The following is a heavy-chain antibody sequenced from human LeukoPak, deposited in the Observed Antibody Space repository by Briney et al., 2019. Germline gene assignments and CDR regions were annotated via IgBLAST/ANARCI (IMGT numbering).Heavy chain of an antibody. CDR2: ISYDGSNK. CDR3: ARDLGDFYYISLDFDY. J-gene: IGHJ4*02. Sequence: PGGSLRLSCAASGFTFSSNALHWVRQAPGKGLEWVAVISYDGSNKYYADSVKGRFTISRDNSKNTLYLQMHSLRVEDTAVYYCARDLGDFYYISLDFDYWGQGALVTVSS. D-gene: IGHD3-9*01. CDR1: GFTFSSNA. V-gene: IGHV3-30*04.